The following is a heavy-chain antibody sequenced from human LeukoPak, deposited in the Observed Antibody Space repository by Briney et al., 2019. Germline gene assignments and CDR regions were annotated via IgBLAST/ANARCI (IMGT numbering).Heavy chain of an antibody. CDR3: AREARDFYYMDV. V-gene: IGHV4-4*07. CDR1: GGSISSYF. J-gene: IGHJ6*03. Sequence: SETLSLTCTVSGGSISSYFWSWIRQPPGQGLEWIGRIYTSGSTNYNPSLKSRVTISVDKSKNQFSLKLSSVTAADTAVYYCAREARDFYYMDVWGKGTTVTVSS. CDR2: IYTSGST.